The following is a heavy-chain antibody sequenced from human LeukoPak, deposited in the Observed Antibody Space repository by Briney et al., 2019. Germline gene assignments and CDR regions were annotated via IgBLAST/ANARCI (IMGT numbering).Heavy chain of an antibody. V-gene: IGHV3-23*01. CDR3: AKDPGLRGYHGAFDY. J-gene: IGHJ4*02. Sequence: GGSPRLSCAASGFTFSSYAMSWVRQAPGKGLEWVSAISGSGGSTYYADSVKGRFTISRDNSKNRLYLQMNSLRAEDTAVYYCAKDPGLRGYHGAFDYWGQGTLVTVSS. CDR2: ISGSGGST. CDR1: GFTFSSYA. D-gene: IGHD4/OR15-4a*01.